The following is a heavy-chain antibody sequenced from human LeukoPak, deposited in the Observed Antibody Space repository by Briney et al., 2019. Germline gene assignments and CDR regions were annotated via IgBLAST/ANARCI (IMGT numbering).Heavy chain of an antibody. V-gene: IGHV1-24*01. J-gene: IGHJ4*02. CDR3: ATDGWGRYYDSSASGFDY. CDR1: GYTLTELS. Sequence: ASVKVSCKVSGYTLTELSMHWVRQAPGKGLEWMGGFDPEDGETIYAQKFQGRVTMTEDTSTDTAYMELSSLRSEDTAVYYCATDGWGRYYDSSASGFDYWGQGTLVTVSS. D-gene: IGHD3-22*01. CDR2: FDPEDGET.